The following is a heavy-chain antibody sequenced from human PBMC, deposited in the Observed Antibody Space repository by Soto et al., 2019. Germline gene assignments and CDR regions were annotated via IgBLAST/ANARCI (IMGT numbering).Heavy chain of an antibody. D-gene: IGHD6-13*01. J-gene: IGHJ5*02. CDR3: AGSYSSSCCWFDP. CDR1: GVSISSGNW. CDR2: IFHDGTA. V-gene: IGHV4-4*02. Sequence: PSETLSLTCAVSGVSISSGNWWTWVRQSPRKGLEYIGEIFHDGTANYYSSFGRRVAMSVDKSKNQFSLRLTSVTAADTAIYYCAGSYSSSCCWFDPWGQGTLVTVSS.